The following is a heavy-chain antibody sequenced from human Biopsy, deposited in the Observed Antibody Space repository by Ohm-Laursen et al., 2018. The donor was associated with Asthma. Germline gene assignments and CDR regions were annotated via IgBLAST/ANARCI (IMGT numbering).Heavy chain of an antibody. Sequence: SETLSLTCTVSGGSVSSGSYYWSWIRQPPEKGLEWIGYIYYSGSTNYNPSLKSRVTISVDTSKNQFSLKLSSVTAADTAVYYCAMSPTRGPEVWEAFAFDIWGQGTMVTVSS. V-gene: IGHV4-61*01. CDR2: IYYSGST. CDR1: GGSVSSGSYY. CDR3: AMSPTRGPEVWEAFAFDI. J-gene: IGHJ3*02. D-gene: IGHD3-16*01.